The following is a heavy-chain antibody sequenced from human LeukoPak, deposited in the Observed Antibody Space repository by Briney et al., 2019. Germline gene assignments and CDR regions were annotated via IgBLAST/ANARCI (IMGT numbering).Heavy chain of an antibody. V-gene: IGHV4-39*01. J-gene: IGHJ4*02. D-gene: IGHD6-6*01. CDR2: IYYSGTT. Sequence: SETLSLTCTVSGGSISGSNYYWGWIRQPPGKGLEWIGSIYYSGTTYYNPSLKSRITISVDTSKNQFSLEVTSMTAADTAVYYCARHSSAARPNFDYWGQGTLVTVSS. CDR3: ARHSSAARPNFDY. CDR1: GGSISGSNYY.